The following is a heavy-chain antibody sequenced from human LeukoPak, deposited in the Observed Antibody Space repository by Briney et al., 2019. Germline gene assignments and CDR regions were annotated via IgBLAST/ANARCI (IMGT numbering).Heavy chain of an antibody. Sequence: GGSLRLSCTASGFTFGDYVMSCVRQAPGKGLEWVGFIRSKAYGGTTEYAASVKGRFTISRDDSKSIAYLQMNILKTEDTAVYYCSRGYYYGSGTPVWFDPWGQGTLVTVSS. J-gene: IGHJ5*02. D-gene: IGHD3-10*01. CDR1: GFTFGDYV. CDR2: IRSKAYGGTT. CDR3: SRGYYYGSGTPVWFDP. V-gene: IGHV3-49*04.